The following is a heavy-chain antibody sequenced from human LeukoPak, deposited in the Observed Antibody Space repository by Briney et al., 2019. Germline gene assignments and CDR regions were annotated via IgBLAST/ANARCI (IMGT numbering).Heavy chain of an antibody. Sequence: ASVRVSCKGSGYTFSYFGINWVRQAPGQGLEWMGWINGYNGNTNYAQKSEGRLSLTTDTATSTVYMELKNLTSDDTAVYFCARGLDAASGLANFDYWGQGTLITVSS. CDR1: GYTFSYFG. D-gene: IGHD1-1*01. J-gene: IGHJ4*02. CDR3: ARGLDAASGLANFDY. V-gene: IGHV1-18*01. CDR2: INGYNGNT.